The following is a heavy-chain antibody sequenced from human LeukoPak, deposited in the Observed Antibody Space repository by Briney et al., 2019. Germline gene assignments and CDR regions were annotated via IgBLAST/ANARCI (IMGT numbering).Heavy chain of an antibody. CDR2: ISDAGNT. CDR1: GFTVSSNY. Sequence: GGSLRLSCAASGFTVSSNYMSWVRQAPGKGLEWVSAISDAGNTYHADSVKGRFTISRDSSKNTLFLQMNRLRPEDAAVYYCAKAPVTTCRGAFCYPFDYWGLGTLVTVSS. D-gene: IGHD2-15*01. V-gene: IGHV3-53*01. J-gene: IGHJ4*02. CDR3: AKAPVTTCRGAFCYPFDY.